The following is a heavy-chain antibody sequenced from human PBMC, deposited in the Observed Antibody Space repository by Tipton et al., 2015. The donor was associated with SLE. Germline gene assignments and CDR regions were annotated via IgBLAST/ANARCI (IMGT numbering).Heavy chain of an antibody. D-gene: IGHD2-2*01. J-gene: IGHJ4*02. CDR2: IYYSGST. Sequence: TLSLTCTVSGGSISSHYWSWIRQPPGKGLEWIGYIYYSGSTNYNPSLKSRVTISVDTSKNQFSLKLSSVTAADTAVYYCARDCSSTSGHRYWGQGTLVTVSS. CDR1: GGSISSHY. CDR3: ARDCSSTSGHRY. V-gene: IGHV4-59*11.